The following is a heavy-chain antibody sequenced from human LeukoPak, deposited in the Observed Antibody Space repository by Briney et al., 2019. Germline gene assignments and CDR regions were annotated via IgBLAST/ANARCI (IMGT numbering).Heavy chain of an antibody. CDR2: IYYSGST. CDR3: AGGYDILTGYDY. Sequence: SETLSLTCAVSGYSISSGYSWGWIRQPPGKGLEWIGSIYYSGSTYYNPSLKSRVTISMDTSKNQFPLKLSSVTAADTAVYYCAGGYDILTGYDYWGQGTLVTVSS. CDR1: GYSISSGYS. J-gene: IGHJ4*02. V-gene: IGHV4-38-2*01. D-gene: IGHD3-9*01.